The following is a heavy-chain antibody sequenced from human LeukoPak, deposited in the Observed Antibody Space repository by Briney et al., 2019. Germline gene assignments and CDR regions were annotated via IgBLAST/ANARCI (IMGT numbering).Heavy chain of an antibody. V-gene: IGHV1-69*13. J-gene: IGHJ5*02. CDR2: IIPIFGTA. CDR3: ARLSSHYGDYKVDP. D-gene: IGHD4-17*01. Sequence: ASVKVSCKASGGTVSRYPISWVRQAPGHGLEWMGGIIPIFGTANYAQKFQGRVTITADESTSTAYMELSSLRSEDTAVYYCARLSSHYGDYKVDPWGQGTLVTVSS. CDR1: GGTVSRYP.